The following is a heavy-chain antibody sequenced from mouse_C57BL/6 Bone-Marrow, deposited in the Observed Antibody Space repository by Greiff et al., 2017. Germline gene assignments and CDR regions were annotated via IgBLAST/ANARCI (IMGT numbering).Heavy chain of an antibody. CDR3: SMDYYFDY. V-gene: IGHV14-4*01. CDR1: GFNIKDDY. Sequence: VQLQQSGAELVRPGASVKLSCTASGFNIKDDYMHWVKQRPEQGLEWIGWIVPENGDTEYASKFQGKATIPAATSSNTAYLQLSSLTSEDTAVYYCSMDYYFDYWGQGTTLTVSS. J-gene: IGHJ2*01. CDR2: IVPENGDT.